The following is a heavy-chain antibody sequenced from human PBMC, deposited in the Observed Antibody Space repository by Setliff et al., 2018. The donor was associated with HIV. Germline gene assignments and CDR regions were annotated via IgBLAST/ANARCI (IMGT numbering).Heavy chain of an antibody. D-gene: IGHD1-1*01. CDR1: GGLISNYY. Sequence: SETLSLTCNVSGGLISNYYWTWMRQPPGKGLEWIAYISYSGNTNYHPALRSRLTITRDTSKNQVSLTLRSVTAEDTAIYFCARDAELPGPPVHDAFDLWGPGTMVTVS. CDR3: ARDAELPGPPVHDAFDL. J-gene: IGHJ3*01. CDR2: ISYSGNT. V-gene: IGHV4-59*01.